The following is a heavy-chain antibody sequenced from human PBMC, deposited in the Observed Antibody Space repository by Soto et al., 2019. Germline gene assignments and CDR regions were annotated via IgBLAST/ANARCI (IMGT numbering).Heavy chain of an antibody. CDR2: ISYDGSNK. D-gene: IGHD6-19*01. CDR1: GFTFSSYG. Sequence: GGSLILSCAASGFTFSSYGMHCVRQAPGKGLEWVAVISYDGSNKYYADSVKGRFTISRDNSKNTLYLQMNSLRAEDTAVYYCAKFYSSGGGYYWGQGTLVTVSS. J-gene: IGHJ4*02. CDR3: AKFYSSGGGYY. V-gene: IGHV3-30*18.